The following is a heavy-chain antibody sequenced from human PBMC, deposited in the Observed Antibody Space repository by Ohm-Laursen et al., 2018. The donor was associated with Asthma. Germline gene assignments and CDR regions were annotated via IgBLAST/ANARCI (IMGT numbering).Heavy chain of an antibody. D-gene: IGHD2-15*01. Sequence: SLRLSCAASVFTFSNFDMHWVRQVTGRGPEWVAAIGSAGHTYYPDSVRGRFTISREDAKNSLYLQMTSLRAGDTAVYYCARGYCSGGNCHSAITMDVWGQGTTVTVSS. CDR1: VFTFSNFD. CDR2: IGSAGHT. CDR3: ARGYCSGGNCHSAITMDV. J-gene: IGHJ6*02. V-gene: IGHV3-13*01.